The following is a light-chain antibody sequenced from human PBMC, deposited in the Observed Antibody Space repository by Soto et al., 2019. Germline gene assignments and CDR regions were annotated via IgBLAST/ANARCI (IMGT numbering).Light chain of an antibody. CDR1: QNVYNNY. Sequence: EIVLTQSPGTLSLSPGERATLSCRASQNVYNNYIAWYQQKPGQAPRTVIYGASIRATGIPDRFSGSGSGTDFTLSISRLEPEDSAVYYCQQYGSSSTFGGGTKVDSK. V-gene: IGKV3-20*01. CDR2: GAS. CDR3: QQYGSSST. J-gene: IGKJ4*01.